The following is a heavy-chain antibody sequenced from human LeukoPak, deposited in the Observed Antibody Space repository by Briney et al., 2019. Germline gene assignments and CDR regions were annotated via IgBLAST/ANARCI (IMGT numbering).Heavy chain of an antibody. CDR3: AKVSAWAMVGATYFDY. V-gene: IGHV3-23*01. CDR1: GFTFSSYA. Sequence: GGSLRLSCAASGFTFSSYAMSWVRQAPGKGLEWVSSISGNSGSTYYADTVKGRFTISRDNSKNTVYLQMNSLRAEDTAVYYCAKVSAWAMVGATYFDYWGQGTLVTVSS. D-gene: IGHD1-26*01. CDR2: ISGNSGST. J-gene: IGHJ4*02.